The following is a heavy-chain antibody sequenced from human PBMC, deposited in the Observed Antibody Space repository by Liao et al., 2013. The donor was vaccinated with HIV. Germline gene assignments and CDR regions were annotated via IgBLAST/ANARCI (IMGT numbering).Heavy chain of an antibody. V-gene: IGHV4-30-2*01. CDR3: ARDSITTGHPLDY. J-gene: IGHJ4*02. Sequence: QLQLQESGPRLVQTSQTLSLTCSVYGASVSSLHYSWAWIRQPPGKGPQWIGYIYHSGSTYYNPSLKSRVTISVDRSKNQFSLKLSSVTAADTAVYYCARDSITTGHPLDYWGQGTLVTVSS. D-gene: IGHD3-22*01. CDR2: IYHSGST. CDR1: GASVSSLHYS.